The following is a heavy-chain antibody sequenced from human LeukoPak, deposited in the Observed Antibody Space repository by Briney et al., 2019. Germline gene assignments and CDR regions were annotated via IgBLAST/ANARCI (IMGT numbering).Heavy chain of an antibody. D-gene: IGHD5-18*01. Sequence: GGSLRLSCAASGLTFSSHWMHWVRQAPGKGLEWVASINPDGNKKYSADSVKGRFTISRDNAENSLYLQMNSLRVEDTAFYYCARDLAYSRLDYWGQGMLVTVSS. CDR1: GLTFSSHW. V-gene: IGHV3-7*01. CDR3: ARDLAYSRLDY. CDR2: INPDGNKK. J-gene: IGHJ4*02.